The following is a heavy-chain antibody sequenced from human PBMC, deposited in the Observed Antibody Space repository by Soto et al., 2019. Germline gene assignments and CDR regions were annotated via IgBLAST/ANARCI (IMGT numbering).Heavy chain of an antibody. D-gene: IGHD3-10*01. CDR3: AKDRRGVMDL. Sequence: GGSLRLSCAGSGFTVSSYDRSWVRQAPGKGLEWVSAVSESGRSTYYADPVKGRFTISRDNSKNTLSLQMNSLRAEETAVYYCAKDRRGVMDLWRQRTTVTVSS. V-gene: IGHV3-23*01. J-gene: IGHJ6*01. CDR1: GFTVSSYD. CDR2: VSESGRST.